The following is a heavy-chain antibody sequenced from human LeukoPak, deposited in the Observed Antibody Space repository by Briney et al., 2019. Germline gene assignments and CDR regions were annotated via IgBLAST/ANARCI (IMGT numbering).Heavy chain of an antibody. CDR1: GFAFSGYG. CDR3: AKDSIAAAGPDAFDI. J-gene: IGHJ3*02. D-gene: IGHD6-13*01. Sequence: PGGSLRLSCEASGFAFSGYGMHWVRQAPGKGLEWVSTISGSGGLIYYADSVKGRFTISRDNSKNTLYLQMNGLRAEDTAVYYCAKDSIAAAGPDAFDIWGQGTMVTVSS. CDR2: ISGSGGLI. V-gene: IGHV3-23*01.